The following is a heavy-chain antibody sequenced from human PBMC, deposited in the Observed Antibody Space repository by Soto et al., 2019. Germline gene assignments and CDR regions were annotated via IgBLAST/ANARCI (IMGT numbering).Heavy chain of an antibody. D-gene: IGHD5-18*01. V-gene: IGHV3-30*18. CDR1: GFTFSSYG. Sequence: PGGSLRLSCAASGFTFSSYGMHWVRQAPGKGLEWVAVISYDGSNKYYADSVKGRFTISRDNSKNTLYLQMNSLRAEDTAVYYCAKDSVARQLWSSYFDYWGQGTLVTVSS. CDR2: ISYDGSNK. J-gene: IGHJ4*02. CDR3: AKDSVARQLWSSYFDY.